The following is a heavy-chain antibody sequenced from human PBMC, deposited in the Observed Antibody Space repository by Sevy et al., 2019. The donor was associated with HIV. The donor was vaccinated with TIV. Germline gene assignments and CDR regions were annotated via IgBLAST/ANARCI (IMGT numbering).Heavy chain of an antibody. Sequence: GGSLRLSCAASGFTFSSYAMHWVRQAPGKGLEWVAVISYDGSNKYYADSVKGRFTISRDNSKNTLYLQMNSLRAEDTAVYYCARDNVPGPGGATSGDYWGQGTLVTVSS. CDR3: ARDNVPGPGGATSGDY. CDR2: ISYDGSNK. D-gene: IGHD2-2*01. J-gene: IGHJ4*02. V-gene: IGHV3-30-3*01. CDR1: GFTFSSYA.